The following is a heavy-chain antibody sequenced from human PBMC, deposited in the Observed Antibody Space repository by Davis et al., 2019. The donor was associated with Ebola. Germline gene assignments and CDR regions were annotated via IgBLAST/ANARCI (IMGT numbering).Heavy chain of an antibody. Sequence: GESLKISCAPSGFSFNNYGMSWARQAPGKGLEWVSAVNSAGTFSYYADSVKGRFTISRDTSTVYLQMNYLRVEDTAVYYCVKQGSVPCYNWGQGTLVTVSS. J-gene: IGHJ4*02. CDR3: VKQGSVPCYN. D-gene: IGHD2-15*01. CDR1: GFSFNNYG. V-gene: IGHV3-23*01. CDR2: VNSAGTFS.